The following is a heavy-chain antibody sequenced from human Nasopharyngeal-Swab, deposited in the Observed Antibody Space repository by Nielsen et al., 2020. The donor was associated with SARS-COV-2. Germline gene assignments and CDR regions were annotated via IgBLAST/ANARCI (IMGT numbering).Heavy chain of an antibody. CDR3: ARERRGGYHDAFDI. J-gene: IGHJ3*02. D-gene: IGHD2-15*01. V-gene: IGHV1-18*01. CDR1: GYTFTDCG. CDR2: LSAYNGNT. Sequence: ASVKVSCKASGYTFTDCGISWVRQAPGQGLEWMGWLSAYNGNTNYAQRVQGRVTMTTDTSTSTAYMELRSLRSDDTAVYYCARERRGGYHDAFDIWGQGTMVTVSS.